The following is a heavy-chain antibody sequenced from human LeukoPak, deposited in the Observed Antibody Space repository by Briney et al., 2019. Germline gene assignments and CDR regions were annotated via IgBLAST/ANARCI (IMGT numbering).Heavy chain of an antibody. CDR1: GFTFSSYE. D-gene: IGHD6-19*01. J-gene: IGHJ4*02. CDR2: VSSGSTI. CDR3: ARESIAVAGAPFDY. Sequence: GGSLRLSCAASGFTFSSYEMNWVRQAPGKGLEWVSYVSSGSTIYDADSVKGRFTISRDNAKNSLYLQMNSLRAEDTAVYYCARESIAVAGAPFDYWGQGTLVTVSS. V-gene: IGHV3-48*03.